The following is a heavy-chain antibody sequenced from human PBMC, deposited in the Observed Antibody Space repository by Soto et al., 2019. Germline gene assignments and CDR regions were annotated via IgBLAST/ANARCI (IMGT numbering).Heavy chain of an antibody. CDR2: IRNKPNGHTT. CDR1: GFTFSGHY. Sequence: LRLSCEGSGFTFSGHYMDWVRQAPGKGLEWLGRIRNKPNGHTTAYAASVKGRFTISRDDSKNLVYLQMNSLKSEDTALYYCSTTVITAPLFEYWGQGTLVTVSS. V-gene: IGHV3-72*01. J-gene: IGHJ4*02. CDR3: STTVITAPLFEY. D-gene: IGHD2-21*02.